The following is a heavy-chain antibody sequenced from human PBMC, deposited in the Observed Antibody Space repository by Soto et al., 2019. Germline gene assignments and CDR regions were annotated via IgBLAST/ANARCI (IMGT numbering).Heavy chain of an antibody. CDR2: IRNKPNGHTT. CDR1: GFTFSGHY. Sequence: LRLSCEGSGFTFSGHYMDWVRQAPGKGLEWLGRIRNKPNGHTTAYAASVKGRFTISRDDSKNLVYLQMNSLKSEDTALYYCSTTVITAPLFEYWGQGTLVTVSS. V-gene: IGHV3-72*01. J-gene: IGHJ4*02. CDR3: STTVITAPLFEY. D-gene: IGHD2-21*02.